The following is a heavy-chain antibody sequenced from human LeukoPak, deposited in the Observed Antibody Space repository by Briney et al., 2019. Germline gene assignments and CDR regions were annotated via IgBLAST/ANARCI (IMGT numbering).Heavy chain of an antibody. J-gene: IGHJ6*04. CDR3: ASSMTTVTTYPGNNYYYYGMDV. Sequence: GGSLLLSGAAAGFTFSDHYMDWVRQAPGKGLEWVGRTRNKANSYTTEYAASVKGIFTISRDDSKNSLYLQMNSLKTEDTAVYYCASSMTTVTTYPGNNYYYYGMDVWGKGTTVTVSS. D-gene: IGHD4-17*01. CDR2: TRNKANSYTT. V-gene: IGHV3-72*01. CDR1: GFTFSDHY.